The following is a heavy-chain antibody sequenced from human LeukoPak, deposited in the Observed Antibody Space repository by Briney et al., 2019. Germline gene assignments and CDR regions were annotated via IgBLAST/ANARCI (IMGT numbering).Heavy chain of an antibody. Sequence: SETLSLTCAVYGGSFSGYYWSWIRQPPGKGLEWIGEINHSGSTNYNPSLKSRVTISVDTSKNQFSLKLSSVTAADTAVYYCARVPRSYGKYYFDYWGQGTLVTVSS. CDR2: INHSGST. CDR3: ARVPRSYGKYYFDY. CDR1: GGSFSGYY. J-gene: IGHJ4*02. V-gene: IGHV4-34*01. D-gene: IGHD5-18*01.